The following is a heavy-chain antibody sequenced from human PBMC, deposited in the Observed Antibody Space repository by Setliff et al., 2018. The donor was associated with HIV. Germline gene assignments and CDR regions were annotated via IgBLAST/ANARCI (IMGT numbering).Heavy chain of an antibody. D-gene: IGHD5-12*01. J-gene: IGHJ4*02. CDR2: VYYSGGT. Sequence: PSETLSLTCTVSGGSVSDTSYYWGWIRQPQGKGLEWLANVYYSGGTYYNPSLNSRVTISVDTSRNQFSLKLTSVTAADTALYFCARLGDSGYDFRGYFDYWGQGKLVTVS. CDR1: GGSVSDTSYY. CDR3: ARLGDSGYDFRGYFDY. V-gene: IGHV4-39*01.